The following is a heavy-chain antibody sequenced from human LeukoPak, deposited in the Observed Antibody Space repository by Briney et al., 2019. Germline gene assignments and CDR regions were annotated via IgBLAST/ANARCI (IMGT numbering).Heavy chain of an antibody. Sequence: GGSLRLSCAASGFTFSSYAMHWVRQAPGKGLEWVAVISYDGSNKYYADSVKGRFTISRDNSKNTLYLQMSSLRAEDTAVYYCARDLDGYSYGRDYYYYYGMDVWGQGTTVTVSS. CDR2: ISYDGSNK. D-gene: IGHD5-18*01. J-gene: IGHJ6*02. CDR1: GFTFSSYA. CDR3: ARDLDGYSYGRDYYYYYGMDV. V-gene: IGHV3-30-3*01.